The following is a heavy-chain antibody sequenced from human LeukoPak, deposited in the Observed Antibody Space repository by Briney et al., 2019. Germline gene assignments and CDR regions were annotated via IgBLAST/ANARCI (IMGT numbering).Heavy chain of an antibody. CDR2: INPSGGST. CDR1: GYTFTSYY. D-gene: IGHD2-8*01. Sequence: ASVKVSCKASGYTFTSYYMHWVRQAPGQGLEWMGIINPSGGSTSYAQKFQGRVTMTRDMSTSTVYMELSSLRSEDTAVYFRAEGLCYNGYFPGAWVYWGQGTLVTVSS. J-gene: IGHJ4*02. V-gene: IGHV1-46*01. CDR3: AEGLCYNGYFPGAWVY.